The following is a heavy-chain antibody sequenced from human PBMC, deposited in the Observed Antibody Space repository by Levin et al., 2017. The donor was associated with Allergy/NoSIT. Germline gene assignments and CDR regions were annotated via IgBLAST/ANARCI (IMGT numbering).Heavy chain of an antibody. CDR2: ISYDGSNK. CDR3: AKDLVNRVTTWGFDY. Sequence: GGSLRLSCAASGFTFSSYGMHWVRQAPGKGLEWVAVISYDGSNKYYADSVKGRFTISRDNSKNTLYLQMNSLRDEDTAVYYCAKDLVNRVTTWGFDYWGQGTLVTV. CDR1: GFTFSSYG. D-gene: IGHD4-17*01. V-gene: IGHV3-30*18. J-gene: IGHJ4*02.